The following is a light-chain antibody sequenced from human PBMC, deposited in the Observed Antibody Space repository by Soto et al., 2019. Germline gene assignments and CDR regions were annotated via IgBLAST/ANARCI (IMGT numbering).Light chain of an antibody. CDR2: GGS. Sequence: EIVMTQSPATLSVSPGERATLPCRASQSVRSDLAWYQQRPGQAPRLLIYGGSTRATGVPARFSGGGSGTEFTLTISSLQSEDFAVYYCQQYNNWSITFGQGTRLEIK. CDR1: QSVRSD. J-gene: IGKJ5*01. V-gene: IGKV3-15*01. CDR3: QQYNNWSIT.